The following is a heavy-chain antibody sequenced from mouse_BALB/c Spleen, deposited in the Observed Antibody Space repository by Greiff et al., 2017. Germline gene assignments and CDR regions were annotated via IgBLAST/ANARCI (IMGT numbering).Heavy chain of an antibody. CDR1: GYTFTSYD. D-gene: IGHD2-4*01. CDR2: IFPGDGST. CDR3: ARSTMITTGFAY. V-gene: IGHV1-85*01. J-gene: IGHJ3*01. Sequence: QVQLQQSGAELVKPGASVKLSCKASGYTFTSYDINWVRQRPEQGLVWIGWIFPGDGSTKYNEKFKGKATLTTDKSSSTAYMQLSRLTSEDSAVYFCARSTMITTGFAYWGQGTLVTVSA.